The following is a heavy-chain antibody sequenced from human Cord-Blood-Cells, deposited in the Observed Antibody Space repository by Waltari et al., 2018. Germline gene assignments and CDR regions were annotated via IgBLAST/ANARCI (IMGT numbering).Heavy chain of an antibody. CDR3: TRGRFAIFDI. J-gene: IGHJ3*02. CDR2: IRSKAYGETT. V-gene: IGHV3-49*03. Sequence: EVQLVESGGGLVQPGRSLRLSCTASGFTFGDYAMSWFRQAPGKGLEWVGFIRSKAYGETTEYAASVKGRFTISRDDSKSIAYLQMNSLKTEDTAVYYCTRGRFAIFDIWGQGTMVTVSS. D-gene: IGHD2-2*01. CDR1: GFTFGDYA.